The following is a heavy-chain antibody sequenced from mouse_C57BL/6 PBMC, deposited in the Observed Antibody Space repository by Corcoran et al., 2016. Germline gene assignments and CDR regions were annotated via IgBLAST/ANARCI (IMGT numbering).Heavy chain of an antibody. V-gene: IGHV1-19*01. J-gene: IGHJ3*01. Sequence: EVQLQQSGPVLVKPGASVKMSCKASGYTFTDYYMNWVKQSHGKSLEWIGVINPYNGGTSYNQKFKGKATLTVYKSSSTAYMELNSLTSEDSAVYYCARGGYYLTTCAYWGQGTLVTVSA. CDR1: GYTFTDYY. CDR3: ARGGYYLTTCAY. CDR2: INPYNGGT. D-gene: IGHD2-3*01.